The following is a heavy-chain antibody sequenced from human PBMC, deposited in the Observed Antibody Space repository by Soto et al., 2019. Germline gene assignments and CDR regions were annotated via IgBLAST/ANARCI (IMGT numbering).Heavy chain of an antibody. CDR2: IIPIFGTA. D-gene: IGHD2-15*01. CDR3: ARDRCSGGSCYFDY. V-gene: IGHV1-69*13. J-gene: IGHJ4*02. Sequence: SVKVSCKASGGTFSSYAISWVRQAPGQGLEWMGGIIPIFGTANYAQKFQGRVTITADESTSTAYMELSSLRSEDTAVYYCARDRCSGGSCYFDYWGQGTLVTVSS. CDR1: GGTFSSYA.